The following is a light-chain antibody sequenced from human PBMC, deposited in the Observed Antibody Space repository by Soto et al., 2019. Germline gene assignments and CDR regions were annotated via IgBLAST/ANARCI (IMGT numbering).Light chain of an antibody. Sequence: DIQMTQSPSSLSASVGDRVTITCRASQSISNFLTWYQQKPGKAPKVLIYGASQLESGVPSRFSGSGSWTDFTLNISGLQTEDFATYYGQRTNTVSYTFGQGTNLEIK. CDR1: QSISNF. CDR3: QRTNTVSYT. V-gene: IGKV1-39*01. J-gene: IGKJ2*01. CDR2: GAS.